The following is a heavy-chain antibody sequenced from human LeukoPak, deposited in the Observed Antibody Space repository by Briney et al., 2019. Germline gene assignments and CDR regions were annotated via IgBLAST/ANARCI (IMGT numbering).Heavy chain of an antibody. J-gene: IGHJ4*02. CDR3: ASGSPAGDY. CDR2: ISSSSSVI. Sequence: GGSLRLSCAASGFTFSSYSMNWGRQAPGKGLEWVSSISSSSSVIYYADSVKGRFTISRDNARNSLYPQMNRLTAEDTGVYYCASGSPAGDYWGQGTLVTVSS. V-gene: IGHV3-21*01. CDR1: GFTFSSYS. D-gene: IGHD1-26*01.